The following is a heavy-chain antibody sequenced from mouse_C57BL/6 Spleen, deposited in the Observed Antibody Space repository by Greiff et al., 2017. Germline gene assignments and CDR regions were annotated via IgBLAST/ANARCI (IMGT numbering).Heavy chain of an antibody. CDR3: AKYGNFYYYAMDY. V-gene: IGHV3-6*01. CDR1: GYSITSGYY. J-gene: IGHJ4*01. Sequence: EVQLQESGPGLVKPSQSLSLTCSVTGYSITSGYYWNWIRQFPGNKLEWMGYISYDGSNNYNPSLKNRISITRDTSKNQFFLKLNSVTTEDTATYYCAKYGNFYYYAMDYWGQGTSGTVSS. D-gene: IGHD2-10*02. CDR2: ISYDGSN.